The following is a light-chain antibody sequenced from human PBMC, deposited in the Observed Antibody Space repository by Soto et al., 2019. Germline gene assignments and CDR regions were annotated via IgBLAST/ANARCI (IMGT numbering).Light chain of an antibody. Sequence: DIVMTQSPDSLAVSLGERATINCKSSQSVLYSSNNKNYLAWYQQKQGQPPKLLISWASARESGVPDRFSGSGSGTDFTLTISSLQAEDVAVYYCQQYYSTPPTFGQGTKLEIK. J-gene: IGKJ2*01. V-gene: IGKV4-1*01. CDR3: QQYYSTPPT. CDR2: WAS. CDR1: QSVLYSSNNKNY.